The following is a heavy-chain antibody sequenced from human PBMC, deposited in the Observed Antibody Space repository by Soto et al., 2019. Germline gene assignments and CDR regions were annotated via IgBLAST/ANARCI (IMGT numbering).Heavy chain of an antibody. V-gene: IGHV1-8*01. CDR2: MNPNSGNT. Sequence: ASVKVSCKASGYTFTSYDINWVRQATGQGLEWMGWMNPNSGNTGYAQKFQGRVTMTRNTSISTAYMELSSLRSEDTAVYYCATSPRDYDILTGYPQPLDYWGQGTLVTVSS. D-gene: IGHD3-9*01. J-gene: IGHJ4*02. CDR3: ATSPRDYDILTGYPQPLDY. CDR1: GYTFTSYD.